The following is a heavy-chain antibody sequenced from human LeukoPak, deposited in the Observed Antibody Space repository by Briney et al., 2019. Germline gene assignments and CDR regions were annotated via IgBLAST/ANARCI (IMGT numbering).Heavy chain of an antibody. J-gene: IGHJ3*02. CDR1: GGSIGSYY. V-gene: IGHV4-59*01. CDR2: IYYSGST. CDR3: AAHESLEFLEWLGLAAFDI. D-gene: IGHD3-3*01. Sequence: PSETLSLTCTVSGGSIGSYYWSWIRQPPGKGLEWIGYIYYSGSTNYNPSLKSRVTISVDTSKNQFFLKLSSVTAADTAVYYCAAHESLEFLEWLGLAAFDIWGQGTMVTVSS.